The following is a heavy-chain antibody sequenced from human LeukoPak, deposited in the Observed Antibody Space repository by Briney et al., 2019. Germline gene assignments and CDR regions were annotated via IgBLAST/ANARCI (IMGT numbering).Heavy chain of an antibody. CDR1: GGSISGYY. V-gene: IGHV4-34*01. D-gene: IGHD3-16*02. CDR3: ARAPYHYDYVWGSYRRLYYFDY. CDR2: INHSGST. J-gene: IGHJ4*02. Sequence: SETLSLTCAVYGGSISGYYWSWIRQPPGKGLEWIGEINHSGSTNYNPSLKSRVTISVDTSKNQFSLKLSSVTAADTAVYYCARAPYHYDYVWGSYRRLYYFDYWGQGTLVTVSS.